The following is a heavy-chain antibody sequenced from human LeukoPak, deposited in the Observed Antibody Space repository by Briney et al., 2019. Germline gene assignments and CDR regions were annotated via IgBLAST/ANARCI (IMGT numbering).Heavy chain of an antibody. CDR2: ISGSGGGT. V-gene: IGHV3-23*01. D-gene: IGHD3-22*01. Sequence: GGSLRLSCEASGFTFSSYAMSWVRQAPGKGLEWVSVISGSGGGTYYADSVKGRSTISRDNYKNTLYLQMNSLRADDTAVYYCAKSGTTGYYSHTLEWGQGTLVTVSS. CDR3: AKSGTTGYYSHTLE. J-gene: IGHJ4*02. CDR1: GFTFSSYA.